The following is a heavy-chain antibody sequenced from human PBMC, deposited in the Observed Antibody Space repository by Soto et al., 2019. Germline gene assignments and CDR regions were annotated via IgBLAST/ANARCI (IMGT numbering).Heavy chain of an antibody. CDR1: GFSLSTSGVG. CDR3: ARINSAAAGTTGDY. V-gene: IGHV2-5*02. J-gene: IGHJ4*02. Sequence: QITLKESGPTLVKPTQTLTLTCTFSGFSLSTSGVGVGWIRQPPGKALEWLALIYWDDDKRYSPSLKSRLTITKDTSKNQVVLTMTNMDPVDTATYYCARINSAAAGTTGDYWGQGTLVTVSS. CDR2: IYWDDDK. D-gene: IGHD6-13*01.